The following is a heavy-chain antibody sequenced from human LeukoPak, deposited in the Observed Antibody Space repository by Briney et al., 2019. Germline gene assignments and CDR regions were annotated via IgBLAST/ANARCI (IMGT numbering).Heavy chain of an antibody. CDR1: GFTFSSYG. Sequence: GGSLRLSCAASGFTFSSYGMHWVRQAPGKGLEWVAVISYDGSNEYYADSVKGRFTISRDNSKNTLYLQMNSLRAEDTAVYYCAKDGDYVWFDPWGQGTLVTVSS. D-gene: IGHD4-17*01. J-gene: IGHJ5*02. CDR2: ISYDGSNE. V-gene: IGHV3-30*18. CDR3: AKDGDYVWFDP.